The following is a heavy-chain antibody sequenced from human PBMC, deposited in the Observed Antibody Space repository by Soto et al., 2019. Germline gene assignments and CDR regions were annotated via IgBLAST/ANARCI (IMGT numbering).Heavy chain of an antibody. CDR3: AKSMGVPVTVYYYGMDV. CDR1: GFTFSSYG. Sequence: QVQLVESGGGVVQPGRSLRLSCAASGFTFSSYGMHWVRQAPGKGLEWVAVISYDGSNKYYADSVKGRFTISRDNSKNTLYLQMNSLRAEDTAVYYCAKSMGVPVTVYYYGMDVWGQGTTVTVSS. J-gene: IGHJ6*02. CDR2: ISYDGSNK. V-gene: IGHV3-30*18. D-gene: IGHD3-16*01.